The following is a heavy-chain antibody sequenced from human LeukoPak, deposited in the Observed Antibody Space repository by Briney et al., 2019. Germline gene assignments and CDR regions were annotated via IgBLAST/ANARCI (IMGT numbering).Heavy chain of an antibody. D-gene: IGHD2-2*01. CDR2: ISPNSGGT. CDR1: GYTFTGYY. V-gene: IGHV1-2*02. J-gene: IGHJ6*02. CDR3: ARDGGYCSSTSCYAPEYYSYYGMDV. Sequence: GASVRVCCKASGYTFTGYYMHWVRQAPGQGLEWMGWISPNSGGTNYAQKFQGRVTMTRDTSISTASMELSRLRSDDTAEYYCARDGGYCSSTSCYAPEYYSYYGMDVWGQGTTVSVSS.